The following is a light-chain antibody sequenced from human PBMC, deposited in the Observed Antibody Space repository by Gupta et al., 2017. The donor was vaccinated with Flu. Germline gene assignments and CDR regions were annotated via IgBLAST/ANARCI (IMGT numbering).Light chain of an antibody. Sequence: GKVTITCGASTGAVTSSHYPYWLQQKPGQVPRTVNYDESNKKSWTPARFSGSLHGGKAAMTLSGAQDEDEADYYWWLSHSGYWVFGGGTKLTVL. CDR2: DES. J-gene: IGLJ3*02. CDR3: WLSHSGYWV. CDR1: TGAVTSSHY. V-gene: IGLV7-46*01.